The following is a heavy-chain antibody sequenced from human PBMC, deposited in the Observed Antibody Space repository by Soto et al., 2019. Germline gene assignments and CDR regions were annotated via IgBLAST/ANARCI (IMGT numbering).Heavy chain of an antibody. V-gene: IGHV3-23*01. CDR3: AVDPFNWNYGSRTI. D-gene: IGHD1-7*01. Sequence: EVQLLESGGGLAQPGGSLRLSCAASGFTFSIYAMSWVRQAPGKGLECVSVITGSGSATYYADSVKGRFTVSRHNSEKTLFLQMNSLRVEDTAVYYCAVDPFNWNYGSRTIGGRGTLVTVSS. J-gene: IGHJ4*02. CDR1: GFTFSIYA. CDR2: ITGSGSAT.